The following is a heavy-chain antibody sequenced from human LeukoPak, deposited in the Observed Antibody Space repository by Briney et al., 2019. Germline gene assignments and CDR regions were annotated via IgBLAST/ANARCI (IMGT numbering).Heavy chain of an antibody. CDR2: ISRNGGST. V-gene: IGHV3-64D*09. J-gene: IGHJ4*02. CDR3: VKDLRSNFMGVLSRYLSY. D-gene: IGHD2/OR15-2a*01. CDR1: GFTFSSFA. Sequence: GGSLTLSCSASGFTFSSFAMHWVRQAPGKGLEYVAAISRNGGSTYYADSVKGRFTISRDNSKSTLYPQMSSLRAEDTAVYLCVKDLRSNFMGVLSRYLSYWGQGTLVTVSS.